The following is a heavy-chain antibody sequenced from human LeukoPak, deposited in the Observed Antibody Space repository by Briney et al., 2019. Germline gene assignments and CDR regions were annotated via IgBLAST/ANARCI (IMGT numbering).Heavy chain of an antibody. Sequence: ASVTVSCKASGYTFTGYFLHWVRQAPGQGLEWMGWINPNSGGTNFAQQFQGRVTMTRDTSISTAYMELSRLRSDDTAVYYCARYWSDGDYWGQGTLVTVSS. CDR3: ARYWSDGDY. CDR2: INPNSGGT. J-gene: IGHJ4*02. CDR1: GYTFTGYF. D-gene: IGHD3-3*01. V-gene: IGHV1-2*02.